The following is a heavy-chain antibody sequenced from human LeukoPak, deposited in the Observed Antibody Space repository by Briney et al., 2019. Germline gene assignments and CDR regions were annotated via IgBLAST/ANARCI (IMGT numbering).Heavy chain of an antibody. Sequence: GGSLRLSCAASGFTFSSYWMSWVRQAPGKGLEWVANIKQDGSEKYYVDSVKGRFTISRDNAKNSLYLHMNSLRAEDTAVYYCARANYYYYMDVWGKGTTVTVSS. CDR1: GFTFSSYW. CDR3: ARANYYYYMDV. V-gene: IGHV3-7*01. J-gene: IGHJ6*03. CDR2: IKQDGSEK.